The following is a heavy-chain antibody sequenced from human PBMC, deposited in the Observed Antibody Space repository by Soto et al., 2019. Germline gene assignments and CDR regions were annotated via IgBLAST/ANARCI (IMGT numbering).Heavy chain of an antibody. CDR1: GGTFSSYA. Sequence: QVQLVQSGAEVKKPGPSVKDSCKASGGTFSSYAISWVRQAPGQGLEWMGGIIPIFGTANYAQKFQGRVTITADESTSTAYMELSSLRCEDTAVYYCARTTTVTTTTRYCGMDVWGQGTTVTVSS. V-gene: IGHV1-69*01. J-gene: IGHJ6*02. CDR2: IIPIFGTA. D-gene: IGHD4-4*01. CDR3: ARTTTVTTTTRYCGMDV.